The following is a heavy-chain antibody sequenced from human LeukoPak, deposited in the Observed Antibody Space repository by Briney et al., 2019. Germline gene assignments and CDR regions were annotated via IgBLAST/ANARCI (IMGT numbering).Heavy chain of an antibody. J-gene: IGHJ4*02. V-gene: IGHV3-7*03. CDR1: GFMFSSNW. CDR2: IKEDGTET. D-gene: IGHD5/OR15-5a*01. CDR3: AREGRSLHTF. Sequence: PGGSLRLSCAASGFMFSSNWMSWVRLAPGKGLEWVANIKEDGTETYYVDFVKGRFTISRDNAKNSLYLQMNSLRVEDTAVYYCAREGRSLHTFWGQETLVTVSS.